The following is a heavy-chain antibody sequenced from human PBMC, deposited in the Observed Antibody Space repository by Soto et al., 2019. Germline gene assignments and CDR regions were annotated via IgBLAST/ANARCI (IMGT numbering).Heavy chain of an antibody. V-gene: IGHV3-23*01. J-gene: IGHJ4*02. Sequence: EVQLLESGGYSVQPGGSLRLSCAASGFTFSSYAMHWVRRPPGKGLEWVSRISGSRGTAYFADSVKGRFSISRDSVVNTLDLQMNSLRAEDTAVYYFAKGRGKNWNFDYWGQGTLVTVSP. CDR3: AKGRGKNWNFDY. D-gene: IGHD1-1*01. CDR2: ISGSRGTA. CDR1: GFTFSSYA.